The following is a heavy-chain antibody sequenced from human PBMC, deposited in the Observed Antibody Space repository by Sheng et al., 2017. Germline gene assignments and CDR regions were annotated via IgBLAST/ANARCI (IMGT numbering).Heavy chain of an antibody. V-gene: IGHV1-69*08. J-gene: IGHJ3*02. D-gene: IGHD2-21*01. CDR3: ARDSKAYCGGDCPRGAFDI. CDR2: IIPILGIA. CDR1: GGTFSSYT. Sequence: QVQLVQSGAEVKKPGSSVKVSCKASGGTFSSYTISWVRQAPGQGLEWMGRIIPILGIANYAQKFQGRVTITADKSTSTAYMELSSLRSEDTAVYYCARDSKAYCGGDCPRGAFDIWGQGTMVTVSS.